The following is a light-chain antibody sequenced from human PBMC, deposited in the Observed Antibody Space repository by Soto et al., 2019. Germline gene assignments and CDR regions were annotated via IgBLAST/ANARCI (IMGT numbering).Light chain of an antibody. CDR2: DAA. CDR1: QNINTY. Sequence: DIQMTQSPYSLSPAVGAGVTIACRASQNINTYLNWHQQKKGKAPKLLIFDAASLQNGVPSRFSGGGYRTDFNLTITSLQTEDFATYYCQQSYSTPLTFGQGTRLEIK. CDR3: QQSYSTPLT. J-gene: IGKJ5*01. V-gene: IGKV1-39*01.